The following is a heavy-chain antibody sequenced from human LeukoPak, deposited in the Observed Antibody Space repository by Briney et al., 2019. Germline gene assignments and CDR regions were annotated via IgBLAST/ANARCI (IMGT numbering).Heavy chain of an antibody. CDR3: ARARYGTFDY. D-gene: IGHD4-17*01. J-gene: IGHJ4*02. V-gene: IGHV3-66*02. CDR1: GFTVSSNY. CDR2: IYSGGST. Sequence: GGSLRLSCAASGFTVSSNYMSWVRQAPGKGLEWVSVIYSGGSTYYADSVKGRFTIPRDNSENTLYLQMNSLRAEDTAVYYCARARYGTFDYWGQGTLVTVSS.